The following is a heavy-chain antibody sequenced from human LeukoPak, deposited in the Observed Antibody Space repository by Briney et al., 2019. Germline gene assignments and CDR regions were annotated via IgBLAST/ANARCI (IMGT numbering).Heavy chain of an antibody. J-gene: IGHJ4*02. CDR1: GFTFSSYS. D-gene: IGHD1-26*01. CDR2: ISGSSSFI. V-gene: IGHV3-21*01. CDR3: ARGSRGYYFDY. Sequence: GGSLRLSCAASGFTFSSYSMNWVRQAPGKGLEWVSSISGSSSFIYYADSVKGRFTISRDNAKNSLYLQMNSLRAEDTAVYYCARGSRGYYFDYWGQGTLVTVSS.